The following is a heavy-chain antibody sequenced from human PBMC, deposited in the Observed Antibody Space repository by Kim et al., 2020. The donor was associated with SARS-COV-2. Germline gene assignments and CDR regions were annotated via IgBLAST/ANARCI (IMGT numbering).Heavy chain of an antibody. CDR3: ARDQYRYSSSPLGFDY. D-gene: IGHD6-6*01. CDR1: GYTFTSYG. J-gene: IGHJ4*02. V-gene: IGHV1-18*01. Sequence: ASVKVSCKASGYTFTSYGISWVRQAPGQGLEWMGWISAYNGNTNYAQKLQGRVTMTTDTSTSTAYMELRSLRSDDTAVYYCARDQYRYSSSPLGFDYWGQGTLVTVSS. CDR2: ISAYNGNT.